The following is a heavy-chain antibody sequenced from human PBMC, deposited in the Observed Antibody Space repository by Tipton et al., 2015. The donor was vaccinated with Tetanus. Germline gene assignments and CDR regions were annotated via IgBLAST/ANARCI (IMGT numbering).Heavy chain of an antibody. CDR2: INHSGYT. Sequence: TLSLTCAVYGGSFSGYHWSWIRQSPGKGLEWIGEINHSGYTSYNPSLKSRVTISVDSSKNHLSLNLTTVTAADTAIYYCARTVRRWLQSDSWGQGTLVTVSS. CDR3: ARTVRRWLQSDS. D-gene: IGHD5-24*01. J-gene: IGHJ4*02. V-gene: IGHV4-34*01. CDR1: GGSFSGYH.